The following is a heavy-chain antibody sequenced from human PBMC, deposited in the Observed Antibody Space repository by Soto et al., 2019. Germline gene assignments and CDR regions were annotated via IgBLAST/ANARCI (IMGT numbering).Heavy chain of an antibody. CDR3: GRTGGSGYSRSDPFDY. CDR2: ISAYNGNT. V-gene: IGHV1-18*01. Sequence: ASVKVSCKASGYTFTSYGISWVRQAPGQGLEWMGWISAYNGNTNYAQKLQGRVTMTTDTSTSTAYMELRSLRSDDTAVDYCGRTGGSGYSRSDPFDYWGQGTLVTVSS. D-gene: IGHD5-12*01. J-gene: IGHJ4*02. CDR1: GYTFTSYG.